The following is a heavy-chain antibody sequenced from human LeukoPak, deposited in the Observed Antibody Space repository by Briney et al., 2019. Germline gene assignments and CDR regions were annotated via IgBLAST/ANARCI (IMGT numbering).Heavy chain of an antibody. J-gene: IGHJ1*01. CDR1: GFTFSSYW. Sequence: GSLRLSCAASGFTFSSYWMNWVRQPPGKGLEWIGEINHSGSTNYNPSLKSRVTISVDTSKNQFSLKLSSVTAADTAVYYCARGFYFQHWGQGTLVTVSS. CDR3: ARGFYFQH. CDR2: INHSGST. V-gene: IGHV4-34*01.